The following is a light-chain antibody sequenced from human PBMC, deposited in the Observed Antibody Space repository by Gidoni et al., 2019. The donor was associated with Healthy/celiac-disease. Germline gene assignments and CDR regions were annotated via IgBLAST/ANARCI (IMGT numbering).Light chain of an antibody. J-gene: IGKJ1*01. CDR1: QSVSSY. CDR3: QQRSNWPWT. V-gene: IGKV3-11*01. CDR2: DAS. Sequence: EIVLTQSPAPLSLPPGERATLSCRASQSVSSYLAWYQQKPGQAPRLLIYDASNRATGIPARFSGSGSGTDFTLTISSLEPEDFAVYYCQQRSNWPWTFGQGTKVEIK.